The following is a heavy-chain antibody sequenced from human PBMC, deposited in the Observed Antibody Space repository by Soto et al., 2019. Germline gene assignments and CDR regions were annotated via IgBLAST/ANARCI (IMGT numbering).Heavy chain of an antibody. CDR3: AKSNRTTAPFDY. V-gene: IGHV3-23*01. J-gene: IGHJ4*02. Sequence: HPGGSLRLSCAASGFTFSTYGMSWVRQAPGKGLEWVSGISASGGSTYYADSVKGRFTISRDNSKSTMYLQMNSLRAEDTALYYCAKSNRTTAPFDYWGQGTLVTVSS. CDR2: ISASGGST. D-gene: IGHD4-4*01. CDR1: GFTFSTYG.